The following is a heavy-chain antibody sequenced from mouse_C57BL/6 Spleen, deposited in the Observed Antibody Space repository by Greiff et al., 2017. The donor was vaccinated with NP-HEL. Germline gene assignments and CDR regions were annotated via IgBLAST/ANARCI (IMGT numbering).Heavy chain of an antibody. CDR1: GYTFTSYW. CDR2: IHPSDSDT. J-gene: IGHJ4*01. CDR3: AIELNGATYAMDY. Sequence: QVQLQQPGAELVKPGASVKVSCKASGYTFTSYWMHWVKQRPGQGLEWIGRIHPSDSDTNYIQKFKGKATLTVDKSSSTAYMQLRSLTSENSAVYYGAIELNGATYAMDYWGQGTSVTVSS. D-gene: IGHD1-1*01. V-gene: IGHV1-74*01.